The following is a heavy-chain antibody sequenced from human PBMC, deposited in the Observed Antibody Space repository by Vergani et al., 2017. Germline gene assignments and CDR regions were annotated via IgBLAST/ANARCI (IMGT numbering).Heavy chain of an antibody. D-gene: IGHD3-22*01. Sequence: EVQLLESGGGLVQPGGSLRLSCAASGFTFSSYAMSWVRQAPGKGLEWVSAISGSGGSTYYADSVKGRFTISRDNSKNTLYLQMNSLRADDTAVYYCAKGGIVVVIPFDYWGQGTLVTVSS. CDR1: GFTFSSYA. CDR2: ISGSGGST. J-gene: IGHJ4*02. V-gene: IGHV3-23*01. CDR3: AKGGIVVVIPFDY.